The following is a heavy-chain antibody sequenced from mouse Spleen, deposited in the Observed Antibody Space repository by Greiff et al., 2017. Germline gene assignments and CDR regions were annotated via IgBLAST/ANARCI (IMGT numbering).Heavy chain of an antibody. J-gene: IGHJ3*01. Sequence: VKLMESGAELVRPGASVKLSCKASGYTFTDYYINWVKQRPGQGLEWIARIYPGSGNTYYNEKFKGKATLTAEKSSSTAYMQLSSLTSEDSAVYFCARGGYDEGFAYWGQGTLVTVSA. CDR1: GYTFTDYY. V-gene: IGHV1-76*01. CDR3: ARGGYDEGFAY. CDR2: IYPGSGNT. D-gene: IGHD2-2*01.